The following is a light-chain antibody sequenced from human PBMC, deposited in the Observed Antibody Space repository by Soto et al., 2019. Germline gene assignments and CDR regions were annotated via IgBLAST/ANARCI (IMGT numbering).Light chain of an antibody. V-gene: IGLV1-51*01. CDR2: DTH. CDR1: SSNIGKNY. CDR3: GTWDSSLFAVV. Sequence: QSALTQPPSVSAAPGQTVTISCSGSSSNIGKNYVCWYQQLPGTAPKLLIYDTHERPSGIPDRFSSSKSGTSATLAITGLQPGDEADYYCGTWDSSLFAVVFGGGTKLTVL. J-gene: IGLJ2*01.